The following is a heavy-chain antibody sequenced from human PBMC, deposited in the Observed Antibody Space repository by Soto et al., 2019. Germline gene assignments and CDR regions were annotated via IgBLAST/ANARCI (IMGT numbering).Heavy chain of an antibody. CDR1: NGSISPNY. V-gene: IGHV4-59*08. CDR3: ASLGPYSQAMDS. J-gene: IGHJ1*01. D-gene: IGHD2-21*01. Sequence: QVQLQESGPALVKPSETLSLTCTVSNGSISPNYWSWIRQPPGKGLEWIGYIYYAGTTTYNPSLQSGASIPVDTSKTVVSLKLPSVPAPHPAVYFCASLGPYSQAMDSWGQGTLVPFSS. CDR2: IYYAGTT.